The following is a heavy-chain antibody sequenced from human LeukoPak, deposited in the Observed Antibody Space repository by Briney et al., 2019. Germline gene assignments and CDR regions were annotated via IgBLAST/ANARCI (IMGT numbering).Heavy chain of an antibody. CDR3: ARASPTYGDYDYYYGMDV. J-gene: IGHJ6*02. Sequence: ASVKVSYKASGYTFTSYYMHWVRQAPGQGLEWMGIINPSGGSTSYAQKFQGRVTMTRDTSTSTVYMELSSLRSEDTAVYYCARASPTYGDYDYYYGMDVWGQGTTVTVSS. V-gene: IGHV1-46*01. CDR1: GYTFTSYY. CDR2: INPSGGST. D-gene: IGHD4-17*01.